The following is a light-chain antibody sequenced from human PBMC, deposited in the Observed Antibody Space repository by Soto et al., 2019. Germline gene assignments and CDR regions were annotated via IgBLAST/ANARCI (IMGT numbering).Light chain of an antibody. J-gene: IGKJ2*01. Sequence: EIVLTQSPGTLSLSPGERATLSCRASQSVSSSYLAWYQQKPGQAPRLLIYGASSRATGIPDRFSGSGSGTDFTLTISRLEPEDFAVYYCQQYRSSPPKHTFGQGTKLEIK. CDR3: QQYRSSPPKHT. V-gene: IGKV3-20*01. CDR1: QSVSSSY. CDR2: GAS.